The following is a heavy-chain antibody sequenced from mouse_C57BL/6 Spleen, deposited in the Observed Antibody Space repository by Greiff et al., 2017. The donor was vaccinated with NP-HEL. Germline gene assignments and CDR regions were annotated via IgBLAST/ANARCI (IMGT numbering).Heavy chain of an antibody. V-gene: IGHV1-26*01. J-gene: IGHJ2*01. CDR1: GYTFTDYY. Sequence: EVQLQQSGPELVKPGASVKISCKASGYTFTDYYMNWVKQSHGKSLEWIGDINPNNGGTSYNQKFKGKATLTVDKSSSTAYMELRSLTSEDSAVYYCARSTTPVDYWGQGTTLTVSS. CDR2: INPNNGGT. CDR3: ARSTTPVDY. D-gene: IGHD1-1*01.